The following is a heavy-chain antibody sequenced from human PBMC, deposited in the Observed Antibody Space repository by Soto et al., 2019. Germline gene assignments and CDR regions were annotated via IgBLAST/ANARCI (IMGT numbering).Heavy chain of an antibody. V-gene: IGHV3-13*01. Sequence: PVDSLKISCAASGFTSSNFDMHWVRQTTGKGLEWVSAIDIAGATYYADSVKGRFTISREKAKNSLYLQMNSLRADDTAVYYCARAARWLQSRYFDLWGRGTLVTVSS. CDR1: GFTSSNFD. J-gene: IGHJ2*01. CDR3: ARAARWLQSRYFDL. D-gene: IGHD5-12*01. CDR2: IDIAGAT.